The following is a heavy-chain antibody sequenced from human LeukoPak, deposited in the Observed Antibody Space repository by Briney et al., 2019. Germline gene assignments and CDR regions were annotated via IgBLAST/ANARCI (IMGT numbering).Heavy chain of an antibody. V-gene: IGHV1-58*01. CDR3: AADSQYGSGSYRFDH. CDR2: IVVGSGNT. D-gene: IGHD3-10*01. CDR1: GFTFTSSA. Sequence: GASVTVSCKASGFTFTSSAVQWVRQARGQRLEWIGWIVVGSGNTNYAQKFQERVTITRDMSTSTAYMELSSLRSEDTAVYYCAADSQYGSGSYRFDHWGQGTLVTVSS. J-gene: IGHJ4*02.